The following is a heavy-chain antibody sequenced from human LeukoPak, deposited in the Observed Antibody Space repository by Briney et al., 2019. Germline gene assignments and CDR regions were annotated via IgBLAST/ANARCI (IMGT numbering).Heavy chain of an antibody. CDR2: ISGSGDYT. V-gene: IGHV3-23*01. Sequence: GGSLRLSCAASGFSFSSYAMTWVRQAPGQGLDWVSAISGSGDYTYYANSVKGRFTISRDNSKNTLYLQVNSLRAEDTAVYYCAKNAGARGGFYADYWGQGILITVSS. CDR3: AKNAGARGGFYADY. J-gene: IGHJ4*02. CDR1: GFSFSSYA. D-gene: IGHD3-3*01.